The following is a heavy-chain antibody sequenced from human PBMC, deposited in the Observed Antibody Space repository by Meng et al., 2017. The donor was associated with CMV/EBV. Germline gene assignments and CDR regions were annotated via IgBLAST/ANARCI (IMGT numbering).Heavy chain of an antibody. CDR2: INHSGST. D-gene: IGHD6-13*01. J-gene: IGHJ4*02. V-gene: IGHV4-34*01. CDR3: ARGGIAAAGPFDY. Sequence: VQLQQVGAGLLKPSETLSLTCAVYGGSFSGYYWSWIRQPPGKGLEWIGEINHSGSTNYNPSLKSRVTISVDTSKNQFSLKLSSVTAADTAVYYCARGGIAAAGPFDYWGQGALVTVSS. CDR1: GGSFSGYY.